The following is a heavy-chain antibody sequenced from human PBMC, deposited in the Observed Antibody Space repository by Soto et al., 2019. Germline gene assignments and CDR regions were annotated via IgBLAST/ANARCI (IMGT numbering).Heavy chain of an antibody. V-gene: IGHV5-10-1*01. CDR1: GYSFAGYW. J-gene: IGHJ4*02. CDR3: ARQIYDSDTGPNFQYYFDS. D-gene: IGHD3-22*01. Sequence: LKISCKGSGYSFAGYWITWVRQKPGRGLEWMGRIDPSDSQTYYSPSFRGHVTISVTKSITTVFLQWSSLRASDTAMYYCARQIYDSDTGPNFQYYFDSWGQGTPVTVSS. CDR2: IDPSDSQT.